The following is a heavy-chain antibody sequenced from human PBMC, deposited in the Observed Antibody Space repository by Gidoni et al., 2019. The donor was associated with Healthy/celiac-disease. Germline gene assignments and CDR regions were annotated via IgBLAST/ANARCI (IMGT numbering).Heavy chain of an antibody. CDR2: ISYDGSNK. CDR3: AKEGDSGGSCYVPYYYYYGMDV. Sequence: QVQLVESGGGVVQPGRSLRLSCAASGFTFRSYGMHWVRQAPGKGLEWVAVISYDGSNKYYADSVKGRFTISRDNSKNTLYLQMNRLRAEDTAVYYCAKEGDSGGSCYVPYYYYYGMDVWGQGTTVTVSS. J-gene: IGHJ6*02. CDR1: GFTFRSYG. V-gene: IGHV3-30*18. D-gene: IGHD2-15*01.